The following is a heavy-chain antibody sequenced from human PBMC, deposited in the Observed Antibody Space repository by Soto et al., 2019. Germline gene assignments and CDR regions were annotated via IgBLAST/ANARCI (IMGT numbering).Heavy chain of an antibody. CDR1: GYTFTSYA. V-gene: IGHV1-3*01. CDR3: ARDHADDYGDYENAFDI. Sequence: ASVKVSCKASGYTFTSYAMHWVRQAPGQSLEWMGWINAGNGNTKYSQKFQGRVTITRDTSASTAYMELSSLRSEDTAVYYCARDHADDYGDYENAFDIWGQGTMVTVSS. D-gene: IGHD4-17*01. J-gene: IGHJ3*02. CDR2: INAGNGNT.